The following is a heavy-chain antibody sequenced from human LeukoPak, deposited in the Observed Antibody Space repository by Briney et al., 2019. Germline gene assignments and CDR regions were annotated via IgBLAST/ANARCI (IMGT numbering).Heavy chain of an antibody. CDR3: ARDGVPYCSSTSCSGDDAFDI. V-gene: IGHV3-7*01. J-gene: IGHJ3*02. CDR1: GFTFSSYW. Sequence: GGSLRLSCAASGFTFSSYWMSWVRQAPGKGLEWVANIKQDGSEKYYVDSVKGRFTISRDNAKNSLYLQMNSLRAEDTAVYYCARDGVPYCSSTSCSGDDAFDIWGQGTMVTVSS. CDR2: IKQDGSEK. D-gene: IGHD2-2*01.